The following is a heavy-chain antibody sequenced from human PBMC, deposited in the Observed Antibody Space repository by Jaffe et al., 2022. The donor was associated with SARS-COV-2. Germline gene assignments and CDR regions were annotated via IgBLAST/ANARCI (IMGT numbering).Heavy chain of an antibody. V-gene: IGHV3-9*01. Sequence: EVQLVESGGGLVQPGRSLRLSCAASGFTFDDYAMHWVRQAPGKGLEWVSGISWNSGSIGYADSVKGRFTISRDNAKNSLYLQMNSLRAEDTALYYCATHSAAHAFDIWGQGTMVTVSS. CDR3: ATHSAAHAFDI. CDR1: GFTFDDYA. D-gene: IGHD6-13*01. J-gene: IGHJ3*02. CDR2: ISWNSGSI.